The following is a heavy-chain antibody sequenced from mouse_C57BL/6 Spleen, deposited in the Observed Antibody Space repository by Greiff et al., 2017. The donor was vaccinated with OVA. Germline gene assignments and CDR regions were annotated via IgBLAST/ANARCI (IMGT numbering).Heavy chain of an antibody. Sequence: QVQLQQPGAELVMPGASVKLSCKASGYTFTSYWMHWVKQRPGQGLEWIGEIDPSDSYTNSNQKFKGKSTLTVDKSSITAYMQLSSLTSEDSAVYYCAREGVATDYYAMDYWGQGTSVTVSS. CDR2: IDPSDSYT. D-gene: IGHD1-1*01. CDR3: AREGVATDYYAMDY. CDR1: GYTFTSYW. V-gene: IGHV1-69*01. J-gene: IGHJ4*01.